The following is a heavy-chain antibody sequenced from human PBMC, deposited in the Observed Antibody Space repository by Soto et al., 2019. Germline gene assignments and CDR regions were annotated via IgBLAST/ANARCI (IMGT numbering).Heavy chain of an antibody. CDR2: IDYSGTT. CDR3: ARAVSTHFDY. J-gene: IGHJ4*02. V-gene: IGHV4-31*03. D-gene: IGHD6-13*01. CDR1: GGSISSGGYY. Sequence: QVQLQESGPGLVKPSQTLSLTCTVSGGSISSGGYYWTWIRQHPGKGLVWVGSIDYSGTTYSSPSLKSRLTISVETSKNQFSLQLNSVTAADTAVYYCARAVSTHFDYWGQGSLVNV.